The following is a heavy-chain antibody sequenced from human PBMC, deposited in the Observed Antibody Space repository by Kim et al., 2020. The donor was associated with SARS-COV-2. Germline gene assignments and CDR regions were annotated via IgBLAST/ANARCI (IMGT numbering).Heavy chain of an antibody. CDR1: GGSISSGGYY. J-gene: IGHJ4*02. CDR2: IYYSGST. Sequence: SETLSLTCTVSGGSISSGGYYWSWIRQHPGKGLEWIGYIYYSGSTYYNPSLKSRVTISVDTSKNQFSPKLSSVTAADTAVYYCARAPGLGTMIVVVTHFDYWGQGTLVTVSS. CDR3: ARAPGLGTMIVVVTHFDY. V-gene: IGHV4-31*03. D-gene: IGHD3-22*01.